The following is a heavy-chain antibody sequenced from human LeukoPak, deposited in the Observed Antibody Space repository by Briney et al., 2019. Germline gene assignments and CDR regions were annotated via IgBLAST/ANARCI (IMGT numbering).Heavy chain of an antibody. CDR2: IRYDGSNK. CDR1: GFTFSSYG. V-gene: IGHV3-30*02. Sequence: GGSLRLSCAASGFTFSSYGMHWVRQAPGKGLEWVAFIRYDGSNKYYADSVKGRFTISRDNSKNTLYLQMNSLRAEDTAVYYCARDGADYDPYYMDVWGKGTTVTVSS. CDR3: ARDGADYDPYYMDV. D-gene: IGHD3-22*01. J-gene: IGHJ6*03.